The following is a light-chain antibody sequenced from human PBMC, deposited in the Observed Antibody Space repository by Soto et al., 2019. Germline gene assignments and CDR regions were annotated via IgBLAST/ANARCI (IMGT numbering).Light chain of an antibody. CDR3: ATWGDSLSVVV. V-gene: IGLV1-47*02. CDR1: SSTIGSNY. J-gene: IGLJ2*01. CDR2: TDN. Sequence: QSVLTQPPSASGTPGQRVTISCFGSSSTIGSNYVYWYQQLPGTAPKLLIYTDNRRPSGVPDRFSGSRSGTSASLAISGLQSEDEADYYCATWGDSLSVVVFGGGTQLTVL.